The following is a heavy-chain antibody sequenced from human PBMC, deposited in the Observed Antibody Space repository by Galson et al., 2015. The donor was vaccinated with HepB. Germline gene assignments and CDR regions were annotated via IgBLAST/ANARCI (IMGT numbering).Heavy chain of an antibody. J-gene: IGHJ4*02. Sequence: LRLSCAASGFTFDDYTMHWVRQAPGKGLEWVSLISWDGGSTYYADSVKGRFTISGDNSKNSLYLQMNSLRTEDTALYYCAKEYYYGSGSYYDYWGQGTLVTVSS. CDR3: AKEYYYGSGSYYDY. D-gene: IGHD3-10*01. CDR1: GFTFDDYT. V-gene: IGHV3-43*01. CDR2: ISWDGGST.